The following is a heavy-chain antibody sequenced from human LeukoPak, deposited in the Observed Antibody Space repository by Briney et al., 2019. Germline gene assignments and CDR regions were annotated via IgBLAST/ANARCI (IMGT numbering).Heavy chain of an antibody. CDR3: ARASGYYDSKDAFDI. CDR1: GGTFSSYA. V-gene: IGHV1-2*02. Sequence: ASVKVSCKASGGTFSSYAISWVRQAPGQGLEWMGWINPNSGGTNYAQKFQGRVTMTRDTSISTAYMELSRLRSDDTAVYYCARASGYYDSKDAFDIWGQGTMVTVSS. CDR2: INPNSGGT. D-gene: IGHD3-22*01. J-gene: IGHJ3*02.